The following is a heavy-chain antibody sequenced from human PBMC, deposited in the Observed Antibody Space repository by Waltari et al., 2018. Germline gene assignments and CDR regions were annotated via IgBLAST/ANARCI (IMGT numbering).Heavy chain of an antibody. Sequence: EVQLLESGGGLVQTGGSLRLSCAASGFTFSSYAMRWVREAPGKGLEWVSAISGSGGSTYYADSVKGRFTISRDNSKNTLYLQMNSLRAEDTAVYYCAKPNMVRGVTALDYWGQGTLVTVSS. D-gene: IGHD3-10*01. CDR1: GFTFSSYA. CDR3: AKPNMVRGVTALDY. J-gene: IGHJ4*02. V-gene: IGHV3-23*01. CDR2: ISGSGGST.